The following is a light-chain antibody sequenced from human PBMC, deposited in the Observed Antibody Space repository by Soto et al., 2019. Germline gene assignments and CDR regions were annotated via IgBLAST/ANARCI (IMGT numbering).Light chain of an antibody. CDR2: DAS. V-gene: IGKV3-15*01. J-gene: IGKJ1*01. CDR3: QQYNNWPTWT. Sequence: ILMTQSPGTLSVSPGERATLSCRASQSVSSNLAWYQQRPGQPPRLLIYDASTRATGIPARFSGSGSGTEFTLTISSLQSEDFVVYYCQQYNNWPTWTFGQGTKVEIK. CDR1: QSVSSN.